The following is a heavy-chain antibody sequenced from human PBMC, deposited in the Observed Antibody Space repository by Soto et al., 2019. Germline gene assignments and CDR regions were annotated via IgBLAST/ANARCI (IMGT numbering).Heavy chain of an antibody. D-gene: IGHD7-27*01. CDR3: AKPQNSLANWGSEAFDI. CDR1: GFTFSSYA. Sequence: GGSLRLSCAASGFTFSSYAMSWVRQAPGKGLEWVSAISGSGGSTYYADSVKGRFTISRDNSKNTLYLQMNSLRAEDTAVYYCAKPQNSLANWGSEAFDIWGQGTMVTVSS. CDR2: ISGSGGST. J-gene: IGHJ3*02. V-gene: IGHV3-23*01.